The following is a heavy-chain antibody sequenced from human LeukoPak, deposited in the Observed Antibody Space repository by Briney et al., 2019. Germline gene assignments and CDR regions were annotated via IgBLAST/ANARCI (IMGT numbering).Heavy chain of an antibody. CDR3: ARVLCSSTSCYSSPWFDP. D-gene: IGHD2-2*01. V-gene: IGHV1-18*01. J-gene: IGHJ5*02. CDR2: ISAYNGNT. Sequence: ASVKVSCKASGYTFTSYGISWVRQAPGQGLEWMGWISAYNGNTNYAQKLQSRVTMTTDTSTSTAYMELRSLRSEDTAVYYCARVLCSSTSCYSSPWFDPWGQGTLVTVSS. CDR1: GYTFTSYG.